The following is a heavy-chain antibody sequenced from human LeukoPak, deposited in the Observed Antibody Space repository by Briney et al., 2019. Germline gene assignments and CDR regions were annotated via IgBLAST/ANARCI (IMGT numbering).Heavy chain of an antibody. CDR3: ARGPPYSGGYSEWFDP. CDR2: ISSSSYI. CDR1: GFTFSSYS. Sequence: PGGSLRLSCAASGFTFSSYSMNWVRQAPGKGLEWVSSISSSSYIYYADSVKGRFTISRDNAKNSLYLQMNSLRAEDTAVYYCARGPPYSGGYSEWFDPWGQGTLVTVSS. D-gene: IGHD1-26*01. V-gene: IGHV3-21*01. J-gene: IGHJ5*02.